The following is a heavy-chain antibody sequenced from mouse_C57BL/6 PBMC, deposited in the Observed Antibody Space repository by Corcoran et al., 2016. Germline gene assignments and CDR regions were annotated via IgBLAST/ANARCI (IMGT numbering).Heavy chain of an antibody. J-gene: IGHJ4*01. CDR1: GYTFTTYG. CDR2: INTYSGVP. D-gene: IGHD1-1*01. CDR3: ARNTVVALYYAMDY. V-gene: IGHV9-3*01. Sequence: QIQLVQSGPELKKPGETVKISCKASGYTFTTYGTSWVKQAPGKGLKWMGWINTYSGVPTYADDFKGRFAFSLETSASTAYLQINNLKNEDTATYFCARNTVVALYYAMDYWGQGTSVTVSS.